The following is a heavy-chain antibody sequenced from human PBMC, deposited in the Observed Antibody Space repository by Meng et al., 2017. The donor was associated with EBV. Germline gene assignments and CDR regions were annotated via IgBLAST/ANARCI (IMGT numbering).Heavy chain of an antibody. CDR1: GYTFTSYY. CDR3: VRELVGGTFDY. J-gene: IGHJ4*02. CDR2: IIPAGGNT. V-gene: IGHV1-46*01. D-gene: IGHD1/OR15-1a*01. Sequence: QVQLVQSGAEVKTPGASVKVSCKASGYTFTSYYLHWVRQAPGQGSEWMGIIIPAGGNTNYAQKFRGRFTMTRDTSTSTVYMDLSILTSEDTAVYYCVRELVGGTFDYWGQGTLVTVSS.